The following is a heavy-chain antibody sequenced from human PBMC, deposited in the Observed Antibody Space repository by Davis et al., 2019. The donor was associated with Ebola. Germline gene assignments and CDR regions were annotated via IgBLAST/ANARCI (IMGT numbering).Heavy chain of an antibody. Sequence: ASVKVSCKASGYTFTSYGISWVRQAPGQGLEWMGWISASNGNTNYAQKLQGRVTMTTDTSTSTAYMELRSLRSDDTAVYYCERTVLRYFDRMGVWGQGTTVTVSS. D-gene: IGHD3-9*01. V-gene: IGHV1-18*01. J-gene: IGHJ6*02. CDR3: ERTVLRYFDRMGV. CDR2: ISASNGNT. CDR1: GYTFTSYG.